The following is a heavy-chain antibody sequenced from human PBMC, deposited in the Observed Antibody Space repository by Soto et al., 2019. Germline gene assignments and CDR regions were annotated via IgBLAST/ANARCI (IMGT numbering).Heavy chain of an antibody. D-gene: IGHD3-3*01. V-gene: IGHV3-30-3*01. CDR3: ARDRAHGSGGYLGY. Sequence: GGFLRLSCPAYAVPFSSYAMHLVRPAPGKGLEWVAVISYDGSNKYYADSVKGRFTISRDNSKNTLYLQMNSLRAEDTAVYYSARDRAHGSGGYLGYWGQGTLVTVSS. CDR1: AVPFSSYA. J-gene: IGHJ4*02. CDR2: ISYDGSNK.